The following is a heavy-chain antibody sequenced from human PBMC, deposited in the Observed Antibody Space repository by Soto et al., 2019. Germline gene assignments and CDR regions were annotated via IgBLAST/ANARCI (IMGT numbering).Heavy chain of an antibody. CDR3: ARDRGTPRSNMWPVPGTYFDY. V-gene: IGHV3-33*01. CDR2: IYYDGSDE. J-gene: IGHJ4*02. Sequence: QVQLVESGGGVVQPGRSLRLSCAASGFSFTGHGMHWVRQAPGKGLEWVALIYYDGSDEYYADSVKGRFSISRDNSKNMVYLQMNSRRAEDTAVYYWARDRGTPRSNMWPVPGTYFDYWGQGTLVTVSS. CDR1: GFSFTGHG. D-gene: IGHD1-7*01.